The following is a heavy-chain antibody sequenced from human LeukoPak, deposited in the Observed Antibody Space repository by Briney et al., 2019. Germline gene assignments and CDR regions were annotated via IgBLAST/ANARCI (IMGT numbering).Heavy chain of an antibody. Sequence: SVKVSCKASGGTFISYAISWVRQAPGQGLEWMGGIIPIFGTANYAQKFQGRVTITADESTSTAYMELSSLRSEDTAVYYCARDSGSYYRPYSMDVWGQGTTVTVSS. D-gene: IGHD1-26*01. J-gene: IGHJ6*02. CDR3: ARDSGSYYRPYSMDV. CDR2: IIPIFGTA. V-gene: IGHV1-69*13. CDR1: GGTFISYA.